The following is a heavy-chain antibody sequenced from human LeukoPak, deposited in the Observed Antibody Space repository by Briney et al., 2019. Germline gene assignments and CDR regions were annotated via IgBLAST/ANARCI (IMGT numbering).Heavy chain of an antibody. CDR3: AITYNNNAFDI. CDR1: GYTFTNYY. D-gene: IGHD4-11*01. CDR2: INPNSGGA. J-gene: IGHJ3*02. Sequence: GASVKVSCKASGYTFTNYYVHWVRQAPGQGLEWMVRINPNSGGANYAQKFQDTVTMTRDTSITTAYMELNSLRSDDTAVYYCAITYNNNAFDIWGQGTMVTVSS. V-gene: IGHV1-2*06.